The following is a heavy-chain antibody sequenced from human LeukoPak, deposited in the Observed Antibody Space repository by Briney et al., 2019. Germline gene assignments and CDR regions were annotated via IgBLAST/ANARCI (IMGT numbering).Heavy chain of an antibody. D-gene: IGHD5-24*01. J-gene: IGHJ4*02. Sequence: ASVKVSFKASGYTFTGYYMHWVRQAPGQGLEWMGWINPNSGDTSSAQKFQGRVTMTRDTSISTAYMELSTLRSDDTAVYYCARDRNGDGFAYFDYWGQGTLVTVSS. CDR3: ARDRNGDGFAYFDY. CDR1: GYTFTGYY. CDR2: INPNSGDT. V-gene: IGHV1-2*02.